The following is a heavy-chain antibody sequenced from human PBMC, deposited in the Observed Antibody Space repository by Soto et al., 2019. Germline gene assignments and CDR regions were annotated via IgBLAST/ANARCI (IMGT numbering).Heavy chain of an antibody. CDR2: INPNSGGT. CDR3: ARTGFYYYGSGSPVAVDY. V-gene: IGHV1-18*01. D-gene: IGHD3-10*01. Sequence: GASVKVSCKASGFTVTSFDLSWVRQVPGQGLEWMGWINPNSGGTNYAQKLQGRVTMTTDTSTSTAYMELRSLRSDDTAVYFCARTGFYYYGSGSPVAVDYWGQGTLVTVSS. CDR1: GFTVTSFD. J-gene: IGHJ4*02.